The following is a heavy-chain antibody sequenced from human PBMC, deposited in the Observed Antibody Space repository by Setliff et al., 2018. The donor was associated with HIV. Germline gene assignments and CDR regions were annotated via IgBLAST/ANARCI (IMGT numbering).Heavy chain of an antibody. CDR2: IGSKANSYAT. Sequence: GGSLRLSCAASGFTFSGSTIHWVRQASGKGLEWVGRIGSKANSYATAYAASVKGRFTTSREDSKNTAHLQMNSLKTEDTAVYYCKADSSGYPWGQGTLVTVSS. J-gene: IGHJ5*02. V-gene: IGHV3-73*01. CDR3: KADSSGYP. CDR1: GFTFSGST. D-gene: IGHD3-22*01.